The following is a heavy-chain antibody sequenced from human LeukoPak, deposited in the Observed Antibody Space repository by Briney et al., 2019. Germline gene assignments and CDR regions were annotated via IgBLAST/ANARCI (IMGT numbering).Heavy chain of an antibody. Sequence: GGSLSLSCAASGFTFSNYWMSWVRQAPGKGLEWVANIKEDGSEKYYVDSVKGRFTISRDDARNSLYLQMNSLRAEDTAVYYCASGRQLGYWGQGTLVTVSS. CDR2: IKEDGSEK. CDR3: ASGRQLGY. D-gene: IGHD6-13*01. V-gene: IGHV3-7*01. CDR1: GFTFSNYW. J-gene: IGHJ4*02.